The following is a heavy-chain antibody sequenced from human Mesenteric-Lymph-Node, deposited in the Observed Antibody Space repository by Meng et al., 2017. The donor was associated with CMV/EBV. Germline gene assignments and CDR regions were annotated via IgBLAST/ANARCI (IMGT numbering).Heavy chain of an antibody. Sequence: HVPVHQWGAGLLKPSETLSVTCAVYGGSFSVYYWNWIRQSPEKGLEWIGEINHSGSTTYNPSFTSRIIIPVDTSTNQISLNMSSVTAADTAVYYCARGSSYDILTGYFDYWGQGALVTVSS. V-gene: IGHV4-34*01. CDR1: GGSFSVYY. CDR3: ARGSSYDILTGYFDY. D-gene: IGHD3-9*01. CDR2: INHSGST. J-gene: IGHJ4*02.